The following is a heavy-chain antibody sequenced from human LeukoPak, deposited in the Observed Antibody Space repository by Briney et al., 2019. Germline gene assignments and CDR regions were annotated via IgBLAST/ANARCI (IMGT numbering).Heavy chain of an antibody. CDR1: GLTFSSYA. V-gene: IGHV3-23*01. CDR3: AKPRPSYSSSWYDH. CDR2: ISGSGGST. J-gene: IGHJ5*02. Sequence: GGSLRLSCAASGLTFSSYAMSGVRQAPGKGLEWVSAISGSGGSTYYADSVKGRFTISRDNSKNTLYLQMNSLRAEDTAVYYCAKPRPSYSSSWYDHWGQGTLVTVSS. D-gene: IGHD6-13*01.